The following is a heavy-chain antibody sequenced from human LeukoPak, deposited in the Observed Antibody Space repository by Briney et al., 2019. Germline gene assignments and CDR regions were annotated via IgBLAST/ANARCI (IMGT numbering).Heavy chain of an antibody. CDR3: ARGDGYTSRAEYFQH. CDR1: GGSISSSSYY. Sequence: TSETLSLTCTVSGGSISSSSYYWGWIRQPPGKGLEWIGSIYYSGSTYYNPSLKSRVTISVDTSKNQFSLKLSSVTAADTAVYYCARGDGYTSRAEYFQHWGQGTLVTVSS. J-gene: IGHJ1*01. CDR2: IYYSGST. D-gene: IGHD5-24*01. V-gene: IGHV4-39*07.